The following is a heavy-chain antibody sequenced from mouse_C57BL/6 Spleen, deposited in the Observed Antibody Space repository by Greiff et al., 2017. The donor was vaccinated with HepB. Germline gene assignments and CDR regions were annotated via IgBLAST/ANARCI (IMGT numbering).Heavy chain of an antibody. V-gene: IGHV1-52*01. CDR3: ARIDYSNSFDY. CDR2: IDPSDSET. Sequence: VQLQQPGAELVRPGSSVKLSCKASGYTFTSYRMHWVKQRPIQGLEWIGNIDPSDSETHYNQKFKDKATLTVDKSSSTAYMQLSSLTSEDSAVYYCARIDYSNSFDYWGQGTTLTVSS. CDR1: GYTFTSYR. D-gene: IGHD2-5*01. J-gene: IGHJ2*01.